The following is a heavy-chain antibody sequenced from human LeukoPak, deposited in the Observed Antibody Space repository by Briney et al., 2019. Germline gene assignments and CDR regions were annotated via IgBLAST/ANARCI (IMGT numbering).Heavy chain of an antibody. D-gene: IGHD2-8*02. Sequence: ASVKVSCMASRSTFKTYDIIWVRQASGQGLDWMGWMNPKSGDTVCAETFQARVTMTRNISMNTAYMELSNLKSEDTAIYYCARGVLGYYYYYMDLWGEGTTVTVSS. CDR3: ARGVLGYYYYYMDL. J-gene: IGHJ6*03. CDR2: MNPKSGDT. V-gene: IGHV1-8*01. CDR1: RSTFKTYD.